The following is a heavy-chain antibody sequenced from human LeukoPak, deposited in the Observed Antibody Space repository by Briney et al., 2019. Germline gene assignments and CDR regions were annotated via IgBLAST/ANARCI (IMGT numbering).Heavy chain of an antibody. CDR2: ISAYNGNT. J-gene: IGHJ4*02. CDR3: ARAEGIVVVPAAMLGLGY. Sequence: ASVKVSCKASGYTFTSYGISWVRQAPGQGLEWMGWISAYNGNTNYAQKLQGRVTMTTDTPTSTAYMELRSLRSDDTAVYYCARAEGIVVVPAAMLGLGYWGQGTLVTVSS. V-gene: IGHV1-18*01. D-gene: IGHD2-2*01. CDR1: GYTFTSYG.